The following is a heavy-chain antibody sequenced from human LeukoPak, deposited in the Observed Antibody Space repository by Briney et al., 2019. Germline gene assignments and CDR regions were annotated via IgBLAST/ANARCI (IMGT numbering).Heavy chain of an antibody. CDR1: GGSISSGGYY. CDR2: IYHSGST. J-gene: IGHJ4*02. CDR3: ARGRGWLPY. Sequence: SETLSLTCTVSGGSISSGGYYWSWIRQPPGKGLEWIGYIYHSGSTYYNPSLKSRVTISVDRSKNQFSLKLSSVTAADTAVYYCARGRGWLPYWGQGTLVTVSS. D-gene: IGHD5-12*01. V-gene: IGHV4-30-2*01.